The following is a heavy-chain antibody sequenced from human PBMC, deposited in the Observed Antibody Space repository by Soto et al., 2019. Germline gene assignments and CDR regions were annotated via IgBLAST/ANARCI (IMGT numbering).Heavy chain of an antibody. CDR2: ISWNSGSI. Sequence: EVQLVESGGGLVQPGRSLRLSCAASGFTFDDYAMHWVRQAPGKGLEWVSGISWNSGSIGYADSVKGRFTISRDNAKNSLYLQMNSLRAEYTALYYCAKVSRRQAFDYWGQGTLVTVSS. CDR1: GFTFDDYA. V-gene: IGHV3-9*01. J-gene: IGHJ4*02. CDR3: AKVSRRQAFDY.